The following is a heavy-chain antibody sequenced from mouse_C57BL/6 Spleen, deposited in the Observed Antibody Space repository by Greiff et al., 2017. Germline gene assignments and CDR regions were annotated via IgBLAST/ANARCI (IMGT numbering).Heavy chain of an antibody. CDR1: GYTFTSYW. CDR3: ARDYCDYDGVDY. Sequence: QVQLQQPGAELVRPGSSVKLSCKASGYTFTSYWMHWVKQRPIQGLEWIGNIDPSDSETHYNQKFKDKATLTVDKSSSTAYMQLSSLTAEDCAVYYCARDYCDYDGVDYWGQGTTLTGSS. D-gene: IGHD2-4*01. V-gene: IGHV1-52*01. J-gene: IGHJ2*01. CDR2: IDPSDSET.